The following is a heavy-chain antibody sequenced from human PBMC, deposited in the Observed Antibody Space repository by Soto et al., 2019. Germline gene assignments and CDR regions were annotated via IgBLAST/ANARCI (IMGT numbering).Heavy chain of an antibody. CDR3: ARDLAAAGTLVDY. CDR2: TSYDGSNK. J-gene: IGHJ4*02. CDR1: GFTFSSYA. V-gene: IGHV3-30-3*01. Sequence: GGSLRLSCAASGFTFSSYAMHWVRQAPGKGLEWVAVTSYDGSNKYYADSVKGRFTISRDNSKNTLYLQMNSLRAEDTAVYYCARDLAAAGTLVDYWGQGTLVTVSS. D-gene: IGHD6-13*01.